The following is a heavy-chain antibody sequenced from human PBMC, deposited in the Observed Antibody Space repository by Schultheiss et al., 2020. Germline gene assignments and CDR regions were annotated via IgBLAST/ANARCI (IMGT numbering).Heavy chain of an antibody. CDR2: FDPEDGKR. V-gene: IGHV1-24*01. CDR1: GNTLSEFS. CDR3: ATDGGKAWFDP. Sequence: ASVKVSCKLSGNTLSEFSVHWVRQAPGKGLEWMGRFDPEDGKRIYAQRFQGRITMTEDTSTDTAYMELSSLRSEDTAVYYCATDGGKAWFDPWGQGTLVTVSS. D-gene: IGHD3-16*01. J-gene: IGHJ5*02.